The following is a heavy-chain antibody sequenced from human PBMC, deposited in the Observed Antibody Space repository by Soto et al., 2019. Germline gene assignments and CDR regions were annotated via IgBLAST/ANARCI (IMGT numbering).Heavy chain of an antibody. J-gene: IGHJ4*02. CDR3: AKGLLNGRWYAAD. CDR1: GSTFSNCV. D-gene: IGHD6-13*01. CDR2: ITTNGHT. Sequence: GGSLRLSCETSGSTFSNCVMTWVRQPPGKRLEWVSVITTNGHTDYADSVKGRFTISRDNSKNTVYLQMNSLRAEDTAVYYCAKGLLNGRWYAADWGQGTLVTVSS. V-gene: IGHV3-23*01.